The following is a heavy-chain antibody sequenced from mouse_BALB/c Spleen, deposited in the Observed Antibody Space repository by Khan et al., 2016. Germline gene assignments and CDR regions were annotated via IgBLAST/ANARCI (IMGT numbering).Heavy chain of an antibody. J-gene: IGHJ3*01. CDR2: IRSKSNNYAT. V-gene: IGHV10S3*01. D-gene: IGHD4-1*01. CDR1: GFTFNTNA. CDR3: VRELGFAY. Sequence: EVQLVETGGGLVQPKGSLKLSCAASGFTFNTNAMNWVRQAPGKGLEWVARIRSKSNNYATYYADSVKDRFTISRDDSQCMLYLQMNNLKTEYTAMYYCVRELGFAYWGQGTLVTVSA.